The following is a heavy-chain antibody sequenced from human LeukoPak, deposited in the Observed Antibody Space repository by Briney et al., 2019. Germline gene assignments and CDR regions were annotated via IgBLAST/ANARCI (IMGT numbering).Heavy chain of an antibody. CDR1: GGSFSGYY. Sequence: SETLSLTCAVYGGSFSGYYWSWIRQPPGKGLEWIGEINHSGSTNYNPSLKSRVTISVDTSKNQFSLKLSSVTAADTAVYYCARGRRTYYDFWSGYSNWFDPWGQGTLVTVSS. V-gene: IGHV4-34*01. CDR3: ARGRRTYYDFWSGYSNWFDP. J-gene: IGHJ5*02. D-gene: IGHD3-3*01. CDR2: INHSGST.